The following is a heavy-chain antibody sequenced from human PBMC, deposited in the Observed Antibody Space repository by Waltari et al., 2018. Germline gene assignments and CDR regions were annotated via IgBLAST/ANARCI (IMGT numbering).Heavy chain of an antibody. CDR3: ARDSSGYNYGYGY. CDR2: LNAGNGHT. V-gene: IGHV1-3*01. J-gene: IGHJ4*02. CDR1: GYTFTDYA. D-gene: IGHD5-18*01. Sequence: QVQLVQSGAEVKEPGASVRVSCKASGYTFTDYAIHWVRQAPGQGPEWIGWLNAGNGHTKYSQKFQGRVTIIRDTSANTAYMELHSLRSADTAVYYCARDSSGYNYGYGYWGQGTLVTVSS.